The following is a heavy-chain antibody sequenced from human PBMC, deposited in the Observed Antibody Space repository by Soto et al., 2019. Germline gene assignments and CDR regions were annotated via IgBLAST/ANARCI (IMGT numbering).Heavy chain of an antibody. CDR1: GDSVSSNSAA. Sequence: SQTLSLTCAISGDSVSSNSAAWNWIRQSPSRGLEWLGRTYYRSKWYNDYAVSVKSRITINPDTSKNQFSLQLNSVTPEDTAVYYCARDVSPITMIVVVIKLKPYYYYGMDVWGQGTTVTVSS. CDR3: ARDVSPITMIVVVIKLKPYYYYGMDV. V-gene: IGHV6-1*01. D-gene: IGHD3-22*01. CDR2: TYYRSKWYN. J-gene: IGHJ6*02.